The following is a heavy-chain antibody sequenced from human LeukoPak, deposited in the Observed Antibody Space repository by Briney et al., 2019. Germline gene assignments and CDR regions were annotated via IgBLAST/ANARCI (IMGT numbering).Heavy chain of an antibody. J-gene: IGHJ6*02. Sequence: GGSLRLSCAASGFTFSSYEMNWVRQAPGKGLEWVSYISSSGSTIYYADSVKGRFTISRDNAKNSLYLQMNSLRAEDTAVYYCARDSVVQGVITYYYYYYGMDVWGQGTTVTVSS. D-gene: IGHD3-10*01. CDR1: GFTFSSYE. CDR2: ISSSGSTI. CDR3: ARDSVVQGVITYYYYYYGMDV. V-gene: IGHV3-48*03.